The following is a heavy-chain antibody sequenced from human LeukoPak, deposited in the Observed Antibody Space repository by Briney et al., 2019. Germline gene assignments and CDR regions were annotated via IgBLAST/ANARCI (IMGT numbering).Heavy chain of an antibody. V-gene: IGHV3-23*01. Sequence: GGSLRLSCAASGFTFSSYAMSWVRQAPGKGLEWVSAISGSGGSTYYADSVKGRFTISRDNSKNTLYLQMNSLRAEDTAVYYCARDPVVDTAMAIDYWGQGTLVTVSS. CDR2: ISGSGGST. CDR3: ARDPVVDTAMAIDY. CDR1: GFTFSSYA. J-gene: IGHJ4*02. D-gene: IGHD5-18*01.